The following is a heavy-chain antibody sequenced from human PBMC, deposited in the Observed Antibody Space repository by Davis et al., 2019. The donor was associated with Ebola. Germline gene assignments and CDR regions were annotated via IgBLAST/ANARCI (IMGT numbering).Heavy chain of an antibody. D-gene: IGHD6-13*01. CDR1: GFSVRSSY. CDR2: IQSGGDT. Sequence: GGSLRLSCAASGFSVRSSYMSWVRQAPGKGLECVSTIQSGGDTYYADSVKGRFTISRDNSKNTLYLQMNSLRAEDTAVYYCAKRTAADYWGQGTLVTVSS. CDR3: AKRTAADY. J-gene: IGHJ4*02. V-gene: IGHV3-53*01.